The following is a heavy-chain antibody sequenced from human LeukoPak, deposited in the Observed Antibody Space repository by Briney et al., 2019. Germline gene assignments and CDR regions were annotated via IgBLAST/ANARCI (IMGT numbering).Heavy chain of an antibody. CDR2: IWYDGSNK. J-gene: IGHJ4*02. V-gene: IGHV3-33*01. D-gene: IGHD3-22*01. CDR1: GFTFSSYG. Sequence: GGSLRLSCAASGFTFSSYGMHWVRQAPGKGLEWVAVIWYDGSNKYYADSVKGRFTISRDNSKNTLYLQMNSLRAEDTAVYYCARGNYRGSPYYYALDYWGQGTLVTVSS. CDR3: ARGNYRGSPYYYALDY.